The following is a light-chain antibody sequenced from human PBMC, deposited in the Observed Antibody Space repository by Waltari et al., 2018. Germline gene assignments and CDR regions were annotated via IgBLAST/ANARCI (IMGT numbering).Light chain of an antibody. J-gene: IGLJ2*01. V-gene: IGLV2-23*01. Sequence: QCALTQPASVSGSPGQSITISCTGTSSDVGRYNLFSWYPQHPGKAPKLMIYEASKRTSGVSNRFSGSKSGNTASLTISGLQAEDEADYYCSSYAGNCNLVVFGGGTKLTVL. CDR1: SSDVGRYNL. CDR2: EAS. CDR3: SSYAGNCNLVV.